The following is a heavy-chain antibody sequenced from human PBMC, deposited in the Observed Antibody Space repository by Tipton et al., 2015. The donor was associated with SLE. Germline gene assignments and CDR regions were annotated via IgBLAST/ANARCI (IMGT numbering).Heavy chain of an antibody. J-gene: IGHJ4*02. CDR1: GGSISSGSYY. D-gene: IGHD2-15*01. Sequence: TLSLPCTVSGGSISSGSYYWSWIRQPAGKGLEGIGHIYTSGSTNYNPSLKSRVTMSVDTSKNRFSLKLSSVTAADTAVYYCARVGFGGTFFDYWGQGTLVTVSS. CDR3: ARVGFGGTFFDY. V-gene: IGHV4-61*09. CDR2: IYTSGST.